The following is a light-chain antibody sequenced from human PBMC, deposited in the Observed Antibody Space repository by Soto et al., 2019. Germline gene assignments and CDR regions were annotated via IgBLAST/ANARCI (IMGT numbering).Light chain of an antibody. J-gene: IGLJ1*01. CDR2: EVS. V-gene: IGLV2-14*01. Sequence: QSVLTQPASVSGSPGQSITISCTGTSSDVGGYNYVAWYQQHPGKVPRLMIYEVSNRPSGVSNRFSGSKSGSTASLTISGRQAEDEADHYCTSYTSSSTSYVFGTGTKVTVL. CDR3: TSYTSSSTSYV. CDR1: SSDVGGYNY.